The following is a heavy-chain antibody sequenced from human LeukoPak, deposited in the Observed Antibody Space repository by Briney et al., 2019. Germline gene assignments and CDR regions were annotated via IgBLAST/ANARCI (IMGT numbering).Heavy chain of an antibody. CDR1: VYTFTSYG. V-gene: IGHV1-18*01. Sequence: GASVKVSCKASVYTFTSYGISWVRQAPGQGLEWMGWISAYNSNTNYAQKLPGRVTMTTDTSSSTAYIELRSLRSDDTAVYYCARDRYYDILPGYSDAFDIWGQGTMVTVSS. D-gene: IGHD3-9*01. J-gene: IGHJ3*02. CDR2: ISAYNSNT. CDR3: ARDRYYDILPGYSDAFDI.